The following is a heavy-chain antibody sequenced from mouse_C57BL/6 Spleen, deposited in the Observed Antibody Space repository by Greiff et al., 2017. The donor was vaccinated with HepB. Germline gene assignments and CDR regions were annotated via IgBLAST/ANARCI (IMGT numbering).Heavy chain of an antibody. CDR1: GYSFTGYF. V-gene: IGHV1-20*01. J-gene: IGHJ2*01. CDR3: ASGTGKGDYFDY. D-gene: IGHD4-1*01. CDR2: INPYNGDT. Sequence: EVQLQQSGPELVKPGDSVKISCKASGYSFTGYFMNWVMQSHGKSLEWIGRINPYNGDTFYNQKFKGKATLTVDKSSSTAHMELRSLTSEDSAVHYCASGTGKGDYFDYWGQGTTLTVSS.